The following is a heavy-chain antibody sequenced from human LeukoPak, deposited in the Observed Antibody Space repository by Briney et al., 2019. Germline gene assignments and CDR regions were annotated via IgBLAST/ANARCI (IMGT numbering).Heavy chain of an antibody. V-gene: IGHV1-2*06. CDR1: GYTITGYY. J-gene: IGHJ4*02. D-gene: IGHD5-12*01. CDR3: AINSDYGAYYFDY. CDR2: INPNSGGT. Sequence: GASVKVSCKASGYTITGYYMHWVRQAPGQGLEWMGRINPNSGGTNSAQKFQGRITMTRDTSISTAYMELSSLRSEDTAVYYCAINSDYGAYYFDYWGQGTLVTVSS.